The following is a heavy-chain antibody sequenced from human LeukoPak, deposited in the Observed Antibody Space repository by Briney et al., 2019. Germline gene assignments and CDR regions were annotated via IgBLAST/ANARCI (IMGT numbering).Heavy chain of an antibody. D-gene: IGHD3-10*01. CDR2: IYYSGST. Sequence: SETLSLTCTVSGGSISSSSYYWGWIRQPPGKGLEWIGSIYYSGSTYYNPSLKSRATISVDTSKNQFSLKLSSVTAADTAVHYCARRTYYYGSGSYSWFDPGSQGSLVTVSS. CDR1: GGSISSSSYY. V-gene: IGHV4-39*01. CDR3: ARRTYYYGSGSYSWFDP. J-gene: IGHJ5*02.